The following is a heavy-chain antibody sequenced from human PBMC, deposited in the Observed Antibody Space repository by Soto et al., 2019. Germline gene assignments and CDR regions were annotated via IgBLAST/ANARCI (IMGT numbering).Heavy chain of an antibody. V-gene: IGHV1-2*02. Sequence: QVQLVQSGAEVKKPGASVKVSCKASGYTFTSYYMHWVRQAPGQGLEWMGWINPDSGVTYYPHKFQVRVTMTRDTSISTAYMELSRLASDDTALYSCARDRGVRDVWGQGTTVIVSS. CDR1: GYTFTSYY. D-gene: IGHD2-8*01. CDR3: ARDRGVRDV. J-gene: IGHJ6*02. CDR2: INPDSGVT.